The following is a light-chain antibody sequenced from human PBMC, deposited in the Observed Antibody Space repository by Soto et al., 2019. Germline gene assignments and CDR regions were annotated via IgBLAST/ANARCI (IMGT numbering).Light chain of an antibody. J-gene: IGKJ2*01. Sequence: DIQMTQSPSSLSASVGDRVTITCRASQTITGYLNWYQQRPGKAPKLLIYAASSLQSGVPSRFSGSGSGTDFTLTINNLQPEDFATYYCQQSHGIPYTFGQGTKLEIK. CDR2: AAS. V-gene: IGKV1-39*01. CDR1: QTITGY. CDR3: QQSHGIPYT.